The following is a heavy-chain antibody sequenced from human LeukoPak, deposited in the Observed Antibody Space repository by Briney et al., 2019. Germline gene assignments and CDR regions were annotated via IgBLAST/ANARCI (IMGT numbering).Heavy chain of an antibody. D-gene: IGHD2-15*01. CDR2: IKEDGSDK. Sequence: GGSLRLSCAASGFTFSNYWMSWVRQTPGKGLEWVANIKEDGSDKYYVDSLKGRFTISRDNAKNSLYLQMNSLRAEDTAVYYCARVVAAKFDAFDIWGQGTMVTVSS. J-gene: IGHJ3*02. CDR1: GFTFSNYW. V-gene: IGHV3-7*04. CDR3: ARVVAAKFDAFDI.